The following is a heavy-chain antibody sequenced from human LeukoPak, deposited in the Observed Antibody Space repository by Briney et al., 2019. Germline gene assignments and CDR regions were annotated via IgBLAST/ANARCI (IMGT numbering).Heavy chain of an antibody. Sequence: SETQSLTCAVAGGSISSSNWWSWVRQPPGKGLEWIGEIYHSGSTNYNPSLKSRVTISVDKSKNQFSLKLSSVTAADTVVYYCARDWEIAVAGTSPPFDYWGQGTLVTVSS. D-gene: IGHD6-19*01. CDR1: GGSISSSNW. V-gene: IGHV4-4*02. CDR3: ARDWEIAVAGTSPPFDY. CDR2: IYHSGST. J-gene: IGHJ4*02.